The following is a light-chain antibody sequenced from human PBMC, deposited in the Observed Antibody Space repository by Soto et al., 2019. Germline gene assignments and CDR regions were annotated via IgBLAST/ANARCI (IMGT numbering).Light chain of an antibody. V-gene: IGKV1-39*01. CDR2: AAS. CDR3: QQSYSTPPT. Sequence: DIRMTQSPSSLSASVGDRVTITCRASQSISSYLNWYQQKPGKAPKLLIYAASNLQSGVPSRFSGSGSGTDFTLTISSLQPEDFATYYCQQSYSTPPTFGQGTKVEIK. CDR1: QSISSY. J-gene: IGKJ1*01.